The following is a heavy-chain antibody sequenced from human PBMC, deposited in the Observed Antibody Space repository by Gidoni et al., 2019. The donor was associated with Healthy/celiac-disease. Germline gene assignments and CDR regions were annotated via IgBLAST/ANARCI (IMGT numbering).Heavy chain of an antibody. J-gene: IGHJ6*02. D-gene: IGHD6-13*01. Sequence: QVHLLHSGAEVTKPGPSVKVSCKASGYPFTISPMHWVRQAPGQRLEWMGWINDGNGNTKYSQKFQGRVTMTRDTSASTAYMELSSLRSEETAVYYCARNFRIAAASYYYYGMDVWGQGTTVTVSS. CDR2: INDGNGNT. V-gene: IGHV1-3*01. CDR3: ARNFRIAAASYYYYGMDV. CDR1: GYPFTISP.